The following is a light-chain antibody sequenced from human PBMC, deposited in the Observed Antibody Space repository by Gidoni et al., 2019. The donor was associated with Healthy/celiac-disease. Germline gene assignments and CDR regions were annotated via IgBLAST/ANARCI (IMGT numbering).Light chain of an antibody. CDR2: GAS. J-gene: IGKJ5*01. CDR1: QSVSSSY. V-gene: IGKV3-20*01. CDR3: QQYGSSPRSIT. Sequence: VLTQSPGPLSLSPGERATLSCRASQSVSSSYLAWYQQKPGQAPRLLIYGASSRATGIPDRFSGSGSGTDFTLTISRLEPEDFAVYYCQQYGSSPRSITFGQGTRLEIK.